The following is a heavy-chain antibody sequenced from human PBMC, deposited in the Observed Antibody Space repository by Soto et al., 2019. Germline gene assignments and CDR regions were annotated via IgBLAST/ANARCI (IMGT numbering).Heavy chain of an antibody. V-gene: IGHV3-23*01. CDR2: ISGSGGST. Sequence: LRLSCAASGFTFSSYAMSWVRQAPGKGLEWVSAISGSGGSTYYADSVKGRFTISRDNSKNTLYLQMNSLRAEDTAVYYCAKDGRFLEWLLGYWGQGTLVTVSS. CDR1: GFTFSSYA. D-gene: IGHD3-3*01. J-gene: IGHJ4*02. CDR3: AKDGRFLEWLLGY.